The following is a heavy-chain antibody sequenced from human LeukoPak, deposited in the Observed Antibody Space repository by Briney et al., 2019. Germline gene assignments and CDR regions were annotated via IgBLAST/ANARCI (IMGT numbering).Heavy chain of an antibody. Sequence: GGSLRLSCAASGFTFSSYSMNWVRQAPGKGLEWVSYISSSSSTIYYADSVKGRFTIPRDNAKNSLYLQMNSLRDEDTAVYYCARDLYDILTGYYPFDYWGQGTLVTVSS. V-gene: IGHV3-48*02. J-gene: IGHJ4*02. CDR1: GFTFSSYS. D-gene: IGHD3-9*01. CDR2: ISSSSSTI. CDR3: ARDLYDILTGYYPFDY.